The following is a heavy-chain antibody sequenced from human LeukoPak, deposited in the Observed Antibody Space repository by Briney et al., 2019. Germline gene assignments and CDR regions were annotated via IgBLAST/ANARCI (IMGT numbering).Heavy chain of an antibody. CDR3: AKDRGSSWQNWFDP. D-gene: IGHD6-13*01. Sequence: GGSLRLSCAASGFTFNTYGMHWVRQAPGKGLEWVSAISGSGGSTYYADSVKGRFTISRDNSKNTLYLQMNSLRAEDTAVYYCAKDRGSSWQNWFDPWGQGTLVTVSS. CDR2: ISGSGGST. CDR1: GFTFNTYG. J-gene: IGHJ5*02. V-gene: IGHV3-23*01.